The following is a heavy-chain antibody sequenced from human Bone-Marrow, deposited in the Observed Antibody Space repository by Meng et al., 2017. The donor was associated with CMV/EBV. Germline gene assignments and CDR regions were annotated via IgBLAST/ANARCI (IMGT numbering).Heavy chain of an antibody. CDR2: ISRSGSTI. Sequence: GESLKISCAASGFSFSSYEMNWVRQAPGRGLEWVSYISRSGSTIYYADSVKGRFTISRDNAKNSLYLQMNSLRAEDTAVYYCARDGYSSSWYYYYGMDVWGQGTTVTVPS. V-gene: IGHV3-48*03. CDR3: ARDGYSSSWYYYYGMDV. D-gene: IGHD6-13*01. CDR1: GFSFSSYE. J-gene: IGHJ6*02.